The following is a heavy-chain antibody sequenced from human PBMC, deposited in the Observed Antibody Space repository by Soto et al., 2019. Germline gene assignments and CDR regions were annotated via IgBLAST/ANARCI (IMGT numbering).Heavy chain of an antibody. CDR3: AKYRNAYYYYAMDV. Sequence: LRLSCAASGFTFSSYAMSWVRRAPGKGLEWVSAISASGGSTYYADSVKGRFTISRDNSKNTLYLQLNGLRAEDTAVYYCAKYRNAYYYYAMDVWGQGTTVTVSS. CDR2: ISASGGST. CDR1: GFTFSSYA. V-gene: IGHV3-23*01. D-gene: IGHD1-1*01. J-gene: IGHJ6*02.